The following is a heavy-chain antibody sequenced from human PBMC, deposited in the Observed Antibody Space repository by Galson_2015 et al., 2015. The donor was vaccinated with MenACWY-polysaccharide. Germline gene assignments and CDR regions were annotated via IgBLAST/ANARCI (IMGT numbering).Heavy chain of an antibody. Sequence: SLRLSCATSGFTFGAYAMSWFRQAPGKGLEWISFIRSKTFGGTIEYAASVKGRFTISRDDSKSTAYLQMNSLITEDTAVYYCTTYGRSAYDIWGQGTVITVSS. CDR2: IRSKTFGGTI. D-gene: IGHD4-17*01. CDR3: TTYGRSAYDI. J-gene: IGHJ3*02. V-gene: IGHV3-49*03. CDR1: GFTFGAYA.